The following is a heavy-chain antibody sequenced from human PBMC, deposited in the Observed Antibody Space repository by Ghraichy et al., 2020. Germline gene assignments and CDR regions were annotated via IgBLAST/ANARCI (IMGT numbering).Heavy chain of an antibody. J-gene: IGHJ3*02. CDR2: IKQDGSEM. D-gene: IGHD1-26*01. Sequence: LSLTCAASGFTFTNYWLSWVRQAPGKGLEGVANIKQDGSEMHYVDSVRGRFTISRDNAKNSLNLQMNSVRAEDTAVYYCARPYSTSARGSFDIWGQGTMVTAPS. V-gene: IGHV3-7*01. CDR1: GFTFTNYW. CDR3: ARPYSTSARGSFDI.